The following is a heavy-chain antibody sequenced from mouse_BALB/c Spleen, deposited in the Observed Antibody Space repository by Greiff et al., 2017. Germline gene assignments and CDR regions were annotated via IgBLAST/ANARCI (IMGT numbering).Heavy chain of an antibody. CDR3: ARGYDYDWYFDV. V-gene: IGHV5-17*02. CDR2: ISSGSSTI. CDR1: GFTFSSFG. Sequence: EVNVVESGGGLVQPGGSRKLSCAASGFTFSSFGMHWVRQAPEKGLEWVAYISSGSSTIYYADTVKGRFTISRDNPKNTLFLQMTSLRSEDTAMYYCARGYDYDWYFDVWGAGTTVTVSS. D-gene: IGHD2-4*01. J-gene: IGHJ1*01.